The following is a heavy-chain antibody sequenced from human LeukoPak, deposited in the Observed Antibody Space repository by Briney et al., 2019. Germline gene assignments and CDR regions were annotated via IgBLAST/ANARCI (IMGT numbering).Heavy chain of an antibody. CDR2: IYYSGTT. J-gene: IGHJ4*02. V-gene: IGHV4-61*10. D-gene: IGHD6-6*01. Sequence: SETLSLTCTVSGGSISSDRLYWTWVRQPAGKGLEWIGYIYYSGTTYYNPSLKSRVTISVDTSKNQFSLELSSVTAADTAVYYCARYSSSSVYFDYWGQGTLVTVSS. CDR1: GGSISSDRLY. CDR3: ARYSSSSVYFDY.